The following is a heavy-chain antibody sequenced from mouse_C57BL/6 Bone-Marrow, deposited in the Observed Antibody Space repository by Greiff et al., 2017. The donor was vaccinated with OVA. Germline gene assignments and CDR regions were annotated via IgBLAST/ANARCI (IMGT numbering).Heavy chain of an antibody. CDR2: INPNYGTT. D-gene: IGHD1-1*01. V-gene: IGHV1-39*01. CDR3: ARSGYYYGGRDYYAMDY. CDR1: GYSFTDYN. Sequence: VQLKESGPELVKPGASVKISCKASGYSFTDYNMNWVKQSNGKSLEWIGVINPNYGTTSYNQKFKGKATLTVDQSSSTAYMQLNSLTSEDSAVYYCARSGYYYGGRDYYAMDYWGQGTSVTVSS. J-gene: IGHJ4*01.